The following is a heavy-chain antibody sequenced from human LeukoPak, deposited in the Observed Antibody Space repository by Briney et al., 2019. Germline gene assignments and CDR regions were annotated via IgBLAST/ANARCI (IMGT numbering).Heavy chain of an antibody. Sequence: PGGSLRLSCAASGFTFSSYWMHWVRQAPGKGLVWVSRINSDGSSPSYADSVKGRFTISRDNAKNSLYLQMNSLRAEDTAVYYCATGWGIAAAAVDYWGQGTLVTVSS. CDR3: ATGWGIAAAAVDY. CDR1: GFTFSSYW. J-gene: IGHJ4*02. CDR2: INSDGSSP. D-gene: IGHD6-13*01. V-gene: IGHV3-74*01.